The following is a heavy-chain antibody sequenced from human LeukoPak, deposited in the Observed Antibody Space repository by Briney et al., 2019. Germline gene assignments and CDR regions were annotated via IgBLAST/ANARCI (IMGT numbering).Heavy chain of an antibody. D-gene: IGHD1/OR15-1a*01. Sequence: ASVKVSCKASGYTFTSYGISWVRQAPGQGLEWMGGIIPIFGTANYAQKFQGRVTITADESTSTAYMELSSLRSEDTAVYYCARGASYNWNNWGQGTLVTVSS. J-gene: IGHJ4*02. CDR1: GYTFTSYG. CDR2: IIPIFGTA. CDR3: ARGASYNWNN. V-gene: IGHV1-69*13.